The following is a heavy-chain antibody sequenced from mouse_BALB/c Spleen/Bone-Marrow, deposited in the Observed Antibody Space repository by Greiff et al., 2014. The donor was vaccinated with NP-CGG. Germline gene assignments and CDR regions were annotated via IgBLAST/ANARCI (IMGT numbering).Heavy chain of an antibody. CDR3: ASYYDYDGRGY. CDR2: IYPGDGDT. V-gene: IGHV1-87*01. Sequence: VQLQQSGAELARPGASVKLSCKASGYTFTSYWMQWVKQRPGQGLEWIGAIYPGDGDTRYTQKFKGKATLTADKSSSTAYMQRSSLASEDSAVYYCASYYDYDGRGYWGQGTTLTVSS. CDR1: GYTFTSYW. J-gene: IGHJ2*01. D-gene: IGHD2-4*01.